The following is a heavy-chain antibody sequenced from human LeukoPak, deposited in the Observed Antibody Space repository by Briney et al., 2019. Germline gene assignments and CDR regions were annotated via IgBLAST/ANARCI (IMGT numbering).Heavy chain of an antibody. CDR3: ARGYCGGDCYSDYFDY. CDR1: GGSFSGYY. CDR2: INHSGST. J-gene: IGHJ4*02. V-gene: IGHV4-34*01. D-gene: IGHD2-21*02. Sequence: SETLSLTCAVYGGSFSGYYWSWIRQPPGKGLEWIGEINHSGSTNYNPSLKSRVTISIDTSKNQFSLKLSSVTAADTAVYYCARGYCGGDCYSDYFDYWGQGTLVTVSS.